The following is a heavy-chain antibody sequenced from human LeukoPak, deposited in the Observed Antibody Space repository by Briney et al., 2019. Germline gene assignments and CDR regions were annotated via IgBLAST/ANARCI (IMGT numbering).Heavy chain of an antibody. J-gene: IGHJ4*02. Sequence: GGSLRLSCAASGFTFSSYAMHWVRQAPGKGLEWVSTFVRGSTYYADTVQGRFTISRDSSKNTLYLQMNSLRADDTALYFCTRAAPYGTSWYGKNDYWGQGTLVAVSS. CDR1: GFTFSSYA. D-gene: IGHD6-13*01. CDR2: FVRGST. CDR3: TRAAPYGTSWYGKNDY. V-gene: IGHV3-23*01.